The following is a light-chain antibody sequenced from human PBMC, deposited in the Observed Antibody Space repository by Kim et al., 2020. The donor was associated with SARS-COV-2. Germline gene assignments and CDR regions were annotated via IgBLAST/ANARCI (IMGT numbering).Light chain of an antibody. CDR3: MQGTHWPPIT. V-gene: IGKV2-30*01. J-gene: IGKJ5*01. CDR2: KVS. CDR1: QSLVYSDGNTY. Sequence: DVVMTQSPLSLPVTLGQPASISCRSSQSLVYSDGNTYLTWFQQRPGQSPRRLIYKVSNRDSGVPDRFSGSGSGTDFTLKISRVEAADVGVYYCMQGTHWPPITFGQGTRLEIK.